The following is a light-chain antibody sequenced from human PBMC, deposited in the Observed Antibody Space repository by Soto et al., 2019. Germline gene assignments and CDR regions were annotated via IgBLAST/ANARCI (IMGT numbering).Light chain of an antibody. V-gene: IGKV2D-29*02. Sequence: LMTQTPLSLSVAPGQPASISCKSSQSLLHITGETFLFWYLQKPGQSPQLLIYEVSTRVSGVPDRFSGSGSGTDFTLEISRAETDDVGIYYCMQSTQLPPTFGQGTRLEIK. CDR2: EVS. CDR1: QSLLHITGETF. J-gene: IGKJ5*01. CDR3: MQSTQLPPT.